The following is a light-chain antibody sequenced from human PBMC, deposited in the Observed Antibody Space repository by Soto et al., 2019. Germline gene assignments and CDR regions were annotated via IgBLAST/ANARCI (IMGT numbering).Light chain of an antibody. Sequence: QPVLTQSPSASASLGASVKLTCTXSSGHSSYAIAWHQQQPEKGPRYLMKLDSDGSHTKGDAIPDRFSGSSSGAERYLTISSLQSEDEAEYYCQTWGTGIHVVFGGGTKVTV. CDR1: SGHSSYA. CDR2: LDSDGSH. J-gene: IGLJ2*01. CDR3: QTWGTGIHVV. V-gene: IGLV4-69*01.